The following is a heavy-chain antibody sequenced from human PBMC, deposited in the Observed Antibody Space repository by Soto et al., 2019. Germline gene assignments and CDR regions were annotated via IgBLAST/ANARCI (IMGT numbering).Heavy chain of an antibody. CDR2: IYYSGST. CDR1: VGSISSYY. D-gene: IGHD3-22*01. Sequence: PSETLSLTCTVSVGSISSYYWSWIRQPPGKGLEWIGYIYYSGSTNYNPSLKSRVTISVDTSKNQFSLKLSSVTAADTAVYYCAGVSYYYDSSGYYDDAFDIWGQGTMVTVSS. CDR3: AGVSYYYDSSGYYDDAFDI. V-gene: IGHV4-59*01. J-gene: IGHJ3*02.